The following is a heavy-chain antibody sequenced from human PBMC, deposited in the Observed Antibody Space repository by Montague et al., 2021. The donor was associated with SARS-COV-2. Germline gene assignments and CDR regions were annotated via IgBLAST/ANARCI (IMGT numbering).Heavy chain of an antibody. V-gene: IGHV4-39*01. CDR3: ARSPTYYHILTGYFNGPNWFDP. J-gene: IGHJ5*02. D-gene: IGHD3-9*01. CDR2: IFYDGTS. CDR1: GVSISSAHYC. Sequence: SETLSLTCTVSGVSISSAHYCWGWVRQTPGKGLEWIGNIFYDGTSRSNPSLKSRVTISVDTSKNQFSLKLSSVTAADTAVYYCARSPTYYHILTGYFNGPNWFDPWGQGTLVTVSS.